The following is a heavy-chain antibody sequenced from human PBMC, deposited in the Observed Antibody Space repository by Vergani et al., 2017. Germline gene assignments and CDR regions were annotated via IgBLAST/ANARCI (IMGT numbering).Heavy chain of an antibody. CDR2: IKSTFDRGTT. J-gene: IGHJ6*02. CDR1: GFTFSSYS. D-gene: IGHD2-21*01. CDR3: TTDPRYCGDGSCYWLRDHHYYGMDV. Sequence: EVQLVESGGGLVKPGGSLRLSCAASGFTFSSYSMNWVRRTPGKGLEWVGRIKSTFDRGTTDYAAAVKGRFTISRDYSKNTPFLQMNGLKTEDIGVYYCTTDPRYCGDGSCYWLRDHHYYGMDVWGQGTTVTVSS. V-gene: IGHV3-15*07.